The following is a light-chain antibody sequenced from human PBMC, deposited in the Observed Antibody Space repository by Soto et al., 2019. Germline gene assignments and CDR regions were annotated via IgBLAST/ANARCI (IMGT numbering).Light chain of an antibody. V-gene: IGKV1-39*01. CDR1: QSISSY. J-gene: IGKJ1*01. CDR3: QQSYSTPWT. Sequence: DIQMTQSPSSLSASVGARVTITCRASQSISSYLNWYQQKPGKAPKLLIYAASNLQSGVPSRFSGSGSGTDFTLTISSLQPEDFATYYCQQSYSTPWTFGQGTKVDIK. CDR2: AAS.